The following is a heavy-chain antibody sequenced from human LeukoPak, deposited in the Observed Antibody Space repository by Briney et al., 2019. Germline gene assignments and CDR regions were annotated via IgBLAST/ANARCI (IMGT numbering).Heavy chain of an antibody. J-gene: IGHJ4*02. CDR3: ARNRDGYNSFDY. CDR2: IYYSGSS. V-gene: IGHV4-31*03. CDR1: GGSISSGSYY. Sequence: SETLSLTCTVSGGSISSGSYYWSWIRQHPGKGLEWIGYIYYSGSSYYNPSLRSRVTISVDTSKNHFSLKLSSVTAADTAVYYCARNRDGYNSFDYWGQGTLVTVSS. D-gene: IGHD5-24*01.